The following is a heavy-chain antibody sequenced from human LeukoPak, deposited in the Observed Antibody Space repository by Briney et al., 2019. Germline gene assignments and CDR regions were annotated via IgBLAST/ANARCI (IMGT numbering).Heavy chain of an antibody. J-gene: IGHJ6*02. CDR3: ARISILYYYYGMDV. CDR2: IYSGGST. Sequence: HPGGSLRLSCAASGFTVSSNYMSWVRQAPGKGLEWVSVIYSGGSTYYADSVKGRFTISRHNSKNTLYLQMNSLRVEDTAVYYCARISILYYYYGMDVWGQGTTVTVSS. CDR1: GFTVSSNY. D-gene: IGHD3-3*02. V-gene: IGHV3-53*04.